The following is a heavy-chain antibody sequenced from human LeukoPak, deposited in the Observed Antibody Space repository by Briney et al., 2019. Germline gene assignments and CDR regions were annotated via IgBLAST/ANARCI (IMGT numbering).Heavy chain of an antibody. CDR3: AREPSSSWYQSPYGMDV. V-gene: IGHV3-7*01. CDR2: IKQDGSEK. CDR1: GFTFSSYW. D-gene: IGHD6-13*01. J-gene: IGHJ6*02. Sequence: GGSLRLSCAASGFTFSSYWMSWVRQAPGKGLEWVANIKQDGSEKYYVDSVKGRFTISRDNAKNSLYLQMNSLRAEDTAVYNCAREPSSSWYQSPYGMDVWGQGTTVTVSS.